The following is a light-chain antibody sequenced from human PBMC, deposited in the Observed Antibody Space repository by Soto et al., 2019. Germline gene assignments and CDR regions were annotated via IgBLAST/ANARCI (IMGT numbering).Light chain of an antibody. CDR3: SSFASSATLV. V-gene: IGLV2-18*02. CDR2: EVS. J-gene: IGLJ3*02. CDR1: SSDIGYHNR. Sequence: QSALTQPPSVSGSPGQSVTISCTGTSSDIGYHNRVSWYQQPPGTAPKLMIYEVSTRYSGVPDRFSGSKSGNTASLTISGLQAEDEADDDCSSFASSATLVFGGGTKVTGL.